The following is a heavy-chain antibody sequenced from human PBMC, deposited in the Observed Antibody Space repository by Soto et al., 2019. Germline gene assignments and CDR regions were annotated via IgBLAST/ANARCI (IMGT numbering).Heavy chain of an antibody. D-gene: IGHD2-15*01. CDR1: GYTFTSYY. Sequence: QVQLVQSGAEVKKPGASVKVSCKASGYTFTSYYMHWVRQAPGQGLEWMGIINPSGGSTSYAQKFPGRVTMTRDTSTSTVYMELSSLRSEDTAVYYCARREYCSGGSCFLGYGMDVWGQGTTVTVSS. CDR2: INPSGGST. CDR3: ARREYCSGGSCFLGYGMDV. J-gene: IGHJ6*02. V-gene: IGHV1-46*01.